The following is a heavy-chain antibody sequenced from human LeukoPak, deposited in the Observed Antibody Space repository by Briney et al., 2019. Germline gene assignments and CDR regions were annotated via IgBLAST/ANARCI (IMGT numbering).Heavy chain of an antibody. V-gene: IGHV3-9*01. CDR2: ISWNSGSI. CDR3: AKGRYYGSGSPVDY. D-gene: IGHD3-10*01. J-gene: IGHJ4*02. Sequence: PGRSLRLSCAASGFTFDDYAMHWVRQAPGKGLEWVSGISWNSGSIGYADSVKGRFTISRDNAKNSLYLQMNSLRAEDTALYYCAKGRYYGSGSPVDYWGQGTLVTVSS. CDR1: GFTFDDYA.